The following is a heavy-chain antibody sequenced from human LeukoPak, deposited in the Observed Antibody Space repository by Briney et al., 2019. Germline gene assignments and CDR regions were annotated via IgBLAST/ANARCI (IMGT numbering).Heavy chain of an antibody. V-gene: IGHV3-15*01. D-gene: IGHD4-17*01. CDR3: TTAFYSDHAIFDY. J-gene: IGHJ4*02. Sequence: ETLSLTCTVSGGSISSYYWSWVRQAPGKGLEWVGRIKSKTDGGTTDYAAPVKGRFTISRDDSKNTLYLQMNSLKTEDTAVYYCTTAFYSDHAIFDYWGQGTLVTVSS. CDR2: IKSKTDGGTT. CDR1: GGSISSYY.